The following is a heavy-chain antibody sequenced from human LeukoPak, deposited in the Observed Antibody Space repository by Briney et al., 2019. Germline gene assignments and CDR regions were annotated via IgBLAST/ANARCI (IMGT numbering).Heavy chain of an antibody. D-gene: IGHD6-13*01. CDR3: ARVWSPPYTSSWPDYFDN. V-gene: IGHV3-23*01. J-gene: IGHJ4*02. CDR2: ISGSGDTT. CDR1: GFIFSNYA. Sequence: PGGSLRLSCATSGFIFSNYAVNWVRQAPGKGLEWVSIISGSGDTTYYADSVKGRFTISRDNSKNTLYLQMNSLRAEDTAVYYCARVWSPPYTSSWPDYFDNWGQGTLVTVSS.